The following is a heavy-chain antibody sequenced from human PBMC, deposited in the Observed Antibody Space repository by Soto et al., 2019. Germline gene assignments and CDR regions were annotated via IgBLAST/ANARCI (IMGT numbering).Heavy chain of an antibody. V-gene: IGHV3-74*01. J-gene: IGHJ5*02. CDR3: SSDTFGLRDT. CDR2: INPDGTKT. Sequence: GGSLRLSCAVSGFTFSAYWMHWVRQTPGKGLVWVSRINPDGTKTNHADSVEGRFTISRDNAKSTLYLQMNSLSAEDTAIYFCSSDTFGLRDTWGQGTLVTVSS. D-gene: IGHD3-3*01. CDR1: GFTFSAYW.